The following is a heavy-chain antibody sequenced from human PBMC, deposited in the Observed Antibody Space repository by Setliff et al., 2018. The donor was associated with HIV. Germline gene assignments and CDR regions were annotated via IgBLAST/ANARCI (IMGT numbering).Heavy chain of an antibody. J-gene: IGHJ4*02. CDR3: ARDVMEWFGNYFDN. Sequence: SETLSLTCTVSGGSISSGSDYWSWIRQPAGKGLGWIGQIHISGTANYNPSLKSRVTISIDTSKHQFSLKLTSVTAADTAVYYCARDVMEWFGNYFDNWGQGALVTVS. V-gene: IGHV4-61*09. D-gene: IGHD3-3*01. CDR1: GGSISSGSDY. CDR2: IHISGTA.